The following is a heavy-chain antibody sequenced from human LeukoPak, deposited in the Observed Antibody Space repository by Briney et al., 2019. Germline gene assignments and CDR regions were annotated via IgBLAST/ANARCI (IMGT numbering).Heavy chain of an antibody. J-gene: IGHJ6*02. V-gene: IGHV4-34*01. CDR3: AIAAAGTWYYYYGMDV. CDR2: INHSGST. D-gene: IGHD6-13*01. CDR1: GGSFSGYY. Sequence: SSETLSLTCAVYGGSFSGYYWSWIRQPPGKGLEWIGEINHSGSTNYNPSLKSRVTISVDTSKNQFSLKLSPVTAADTAVYYCAIAAAGTWYYYYGMDVWGQGTTVTVSS.